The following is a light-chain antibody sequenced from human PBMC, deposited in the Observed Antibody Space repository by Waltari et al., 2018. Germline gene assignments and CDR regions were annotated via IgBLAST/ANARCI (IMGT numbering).Light chain of an antibody. CDR2: EVD. V-gene: IGLV2-8*01. Sequence: QSALTQPPSASGSPGQTVIISCTGPSSDIGAYKYVPWYQQIPGRAPALIIYEVDRRPPGVPDRFSGSKSGNTASLTVSGLQTEDEGDYYCSSYAGSNKLIFGGVTKLTVL. J-gene: IGLJ2*01. CDR3: SSYAGSNKLI. CDR1: SSDIGAYKY.